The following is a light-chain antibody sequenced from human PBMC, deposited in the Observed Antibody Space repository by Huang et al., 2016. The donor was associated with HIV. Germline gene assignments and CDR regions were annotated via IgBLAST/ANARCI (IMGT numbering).Light chain of an antibody. CDR2: KAA. CDR3: QQYNSYPYT. CDR1: QSISRW. V-gene: IGKV1-5*03. Sequence: DIQMPQSPSTLSASVGVRVTITCRASQSISRWFAWFQQKPGKAPNLLNYKAATLDSGFPSRFSGSGSGTKFTLTISSLQPDDFATYYCQQYNSYPYTFGQGTKLEIK. J-gene: IGKJ2*01.